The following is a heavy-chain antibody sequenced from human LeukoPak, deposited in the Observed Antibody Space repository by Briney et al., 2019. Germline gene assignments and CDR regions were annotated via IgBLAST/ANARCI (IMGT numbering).Heavy chain of an antibody. CDR3: ARGGNCSGGSWYSFNYMDV. D-gene: IGHD2-15*01. CDR2: INHSGST. Sequence: PSETLSLTCAVYGGSFSGNYWSWIRQPPGKGLEWIGEINHSGSTNYNPSLKSRVTISVDTSKNQFSLKLSSVTAAETAVYYCARGGNCSGGSWYSFNYMDVWGKGTTVTVSS. J-gene: IGHJ6*03. CDR1: GGSFSGNY. V-gene: IGHV4-34*01.